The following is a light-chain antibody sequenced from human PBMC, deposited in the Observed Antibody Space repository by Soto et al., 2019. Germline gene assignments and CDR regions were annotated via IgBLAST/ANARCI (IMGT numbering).Light chain of an antibody. CDR1: QSISIW. Sequence: DIHMTQSPSTLSASVGDRVTITCRASQSISIWLAWYQQKPGKAPNLLIYKTSSLESGVPSRFSGSGSGTEFTLTISSLQPDDFATYYCQHYNDYSLTFGGGTKVEIK. CDR3: QHYNDYSLT. V-gene: IGKV1-5*03. CDR2: KTS. J-gene: IGKJ4*02.